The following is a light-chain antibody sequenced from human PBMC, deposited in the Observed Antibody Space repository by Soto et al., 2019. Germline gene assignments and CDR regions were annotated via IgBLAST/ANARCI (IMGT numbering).Light chain of an antibody. Sequence: QSALTQPASVSGSPGQSITISCTGTSSDVGVYNYVSWYQQHPGKAPKLMIYEVSNRPSGVSNRFSGTKSGNTASLTISGLQDEDEADYYCGSYTSSSTLVFGGGTKLTVL. V-gene: IGLV2-14*01. CDR1: SSDVGVYNY. CDR3: GSYTSSSTLV. CDR2: EVS. J-gene: IGLJ3*02.